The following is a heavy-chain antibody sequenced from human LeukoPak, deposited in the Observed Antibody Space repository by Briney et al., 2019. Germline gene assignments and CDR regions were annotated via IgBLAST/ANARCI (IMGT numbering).Heavy chain of an antibody. Sequence: ASVKISCKASGYTFTGYCMHWVRQAPGQGLEWMGWINPKSAGTNYAQKFQGRVTMTRDTSISTTYMELSRLRSDDTAVYYCARDLGISGWYAPPLGYFDYWGQGTLVTVSS. J-gene: IGHJ4*02. CDR1: GYTFTGYC. D-gene: IGHD6-19*01. CDR2: INPKSAGT. V-gene: IGHV1-2*02. CDR3: ARDLGISGWYAPPLGYFDY.